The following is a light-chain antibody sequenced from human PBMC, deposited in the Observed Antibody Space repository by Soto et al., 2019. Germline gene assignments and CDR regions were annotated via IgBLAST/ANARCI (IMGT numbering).Light chain of an antibody. CDR2: TTS. Sequence: IRMTQSPSSFSASTGDRVTITCRASQGISSWLVWYQQKPGKAPKVLIYTTSSLQSGVPSRFSGSGSGTDFTLTIGSLQPEDFATYYCQQSYSTLLTFGGGTKVDIK. V-gene: IGKV1-39*01. CDR1: QGISSW. CDR3: QQSYSTLLT. J-gene: IGKJ4*01.